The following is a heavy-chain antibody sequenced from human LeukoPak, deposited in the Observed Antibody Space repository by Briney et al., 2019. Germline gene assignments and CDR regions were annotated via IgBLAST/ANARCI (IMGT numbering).Heavy chain of an antibody. J-gene: IGHJ3*02. Sequence: ASVKVSCKASGYTFTGYYMHWLRQAPGQGLEWMGWINPNSGGTNYAQKFQGWVTMTRDTSISTAYMELSRLRSDDTAVYYCAREIHGTTVSYSAYAFDIWGQGTMVTVSS. D-gene: IGHD4-17*01. CDR2: INPNSGGT. CDR3: AREIHGTTVSYSAYAFDI. CDR1: GYTFTGYY. V-gene: IGHV1-2*04.